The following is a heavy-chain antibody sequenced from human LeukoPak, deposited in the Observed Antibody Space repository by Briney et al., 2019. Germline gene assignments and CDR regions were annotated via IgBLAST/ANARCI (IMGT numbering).Heavy chain of an antibody. CDR2: INPSGGST. J-gene: IGHJ4*02. D-gene: IGHD1-26*01. CDR1: GYTFTNYY. CDR3: ARDSAK. Sequence: GASVKVSCKASGYTFTNYYMNWVRQAPGQGLEWMGIINPSGGSTTYAQKFQGRVTITRDTSTSTVYMEVSSLRSEDTAVYYCARDSAKWGQGTLVTVSS. V-gene: IGHV1-46*01.